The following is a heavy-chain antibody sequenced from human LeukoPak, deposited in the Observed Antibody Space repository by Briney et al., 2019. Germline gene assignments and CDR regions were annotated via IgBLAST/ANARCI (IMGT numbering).Heavy chain of an antibody. CDR3: ARANNFRFDS. D-gene: IGHD5-24*01. CDR2: IYHSGRT. J-gene: IGHJ4*02. V-gene: IGHV4-34*01. CDR1: GGTFSGYY. Sequence: KPSETLSLTCAVSGGTFSGYYWSWIRQSPGKGLEWIGEIYHSGRTNYNPTLQSRATLSVDTSKRQFSLRLTSLTAADAGIYYCARANNFRFDSWGQETLVTVS.